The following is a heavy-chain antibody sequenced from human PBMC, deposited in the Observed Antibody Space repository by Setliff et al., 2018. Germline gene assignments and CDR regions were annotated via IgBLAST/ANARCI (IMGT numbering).Heavy chain of an antibody. CDR1: GGSISPYF. Sequence: SETLSLTCTVSGGSISPYFWSWIRQPPGKGLEWIGYIYHNGNTNFNPSFRSRVNMSVDTSKNQFALNLKSVTAADTAVYYCARDRTAYSYGLDVWGQGTTVTVSS. CDR3: ARDRTAYSYGLDV. CDR2: IYHNGNT. D-gene: IGHD5-18*01. V-gene: IGHV4-59*01. J-gene: IGHJ6*02.